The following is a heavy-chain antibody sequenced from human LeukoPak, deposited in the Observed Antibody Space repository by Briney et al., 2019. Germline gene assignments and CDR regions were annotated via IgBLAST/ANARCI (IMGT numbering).Heavy chain of an antibody. CDR1: GFTLSDFG. J-gene: IGHJ4*02. Sequence: GRSLTLSCSAFGFTLSDFGMHWVRQAPGKGLEWVAVLWSGGTNYYYADSVKGRVVISRDTSKNTLYLQMNSLRAEDTAVYYCARIITGGTDYWGQGTPVTVSS. V-gene: IGHV3-33*01. CDR2: LWSGGTNY. CDR3: ARIITGGTDY. D-gene: IGHD2-15*01.